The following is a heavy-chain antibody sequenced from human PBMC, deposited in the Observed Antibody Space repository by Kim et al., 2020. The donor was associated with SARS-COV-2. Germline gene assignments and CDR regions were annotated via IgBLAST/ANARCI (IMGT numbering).Heavy chain of an antibody. Sequence: SVKGRFTISRANAKNSLYLKMNSLGAEETAVYYCASQSRYYYGSGRIDYWGQGTLVTVSS. CDR3: ASQSRYYYGSGRIDY. V-gene: IGHV3-11*04. D-gene: IGHD3-10*01. J-gene: IGHJ4*02.